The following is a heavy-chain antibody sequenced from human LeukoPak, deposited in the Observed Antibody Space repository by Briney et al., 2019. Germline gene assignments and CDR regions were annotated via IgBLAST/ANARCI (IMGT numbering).Heavy chain of an antibody. Sequence: PGGSLTLSCAASGFTFSNYAMSWVRQAPGRRLEWVSGLSGSSRSTFYAESVRGRFSISRDNSKNTLYLQMNSLGAEDTALYYCAKSYPYGELNRGHFETWGQGTPVTVSS. CDR3: AKSYPYGELNRGHFET. J-gene: IGHJ4*02. D-gene: IGHD3-16*02. V-gene: IGHV3-23*01. CDR2: LSGSSRST. CDR1: GFTFSNYA.